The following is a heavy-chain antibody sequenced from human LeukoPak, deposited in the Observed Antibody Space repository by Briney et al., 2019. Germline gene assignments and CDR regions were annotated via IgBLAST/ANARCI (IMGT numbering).Heavy chain of an antibody. J-gene: IGHJ4*02. V-gene: IGHV3-15*01. Sequence: GGSLRLSCAASGFTLRNAWVSWVRQAPGKGLEWVGRIKSRSDGGTTDYAAPVKGRFTIWRDDSRNTLYLQMDSLKTEDTAVYYCITIYDYIWGVWGQGTLVTVSS. CDR3: ITIYDYIWGV. CDR2: IKSRSDGGTT. D-gene: IGHD3-16*01. CDR1: GFTLRNAW.